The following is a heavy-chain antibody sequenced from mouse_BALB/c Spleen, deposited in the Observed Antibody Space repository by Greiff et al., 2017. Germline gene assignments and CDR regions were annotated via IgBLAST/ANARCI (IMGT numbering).Heavy chain of an antibody. CDR3: ARASYGYDDY. Sequence: QVQLKESGAELVRPGSSVKISCKASGYAFSSYWMNWVKQRPGQGLEWIGQIYPGDGDTNYNGKFKGKATLTADKSSSTAYMQLSSLTSEDSAVYFCARASYGYDDYWGQGTTLTVSS. CDR2: IYPGDGDT. D-gene: IGHD2-9*01. V-gene: IGHV1-80*01. CDR1: GYAFSSYW. J-gene: IGHJ2*01.